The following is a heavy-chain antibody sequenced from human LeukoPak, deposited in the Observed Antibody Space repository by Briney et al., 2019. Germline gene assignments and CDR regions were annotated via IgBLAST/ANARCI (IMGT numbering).Heavy chain of an antibody. CDR3: AKGRYFDWLDYYGMDV. D-gene: IGHD3-9*01. CDR1: GFTFSSYA. V-gene: IGHV3-23*01. J-gene: IGHJ6*02. CDR2: ISGSGGST. Sequence: RGSLRLSCAASGFTFSSYAMSWVRQAPGKGLEWVSAISGSGGSTYYADSVKGRFTISRDNSKNTLYLQMNSLRAEDTAVYYCAKGRYFDWLDYYGMDVWGQGTTVTVSS.